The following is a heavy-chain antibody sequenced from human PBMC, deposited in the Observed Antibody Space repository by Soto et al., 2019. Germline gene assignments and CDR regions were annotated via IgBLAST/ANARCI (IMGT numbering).Heavy chain of an antibody. D-gene: IGHD5-18*01. Sequence: GGSLRLSCAASGFTFSDYAANWVRQAPGRGLEWISFISYTSATTHYADSVRGRFTISRDNANNSLYLEMNSLRDEDTAVYFCARDTSRYTYGSFYFDHWGQGALVTVSS. J-gene: IGHJ4*02. CDR3: ARDTSRYTYGSFYFDH. V-gene: IGHV3-48*02. CDR2: ISYTSATT. CDR1: GFTFSDYA.